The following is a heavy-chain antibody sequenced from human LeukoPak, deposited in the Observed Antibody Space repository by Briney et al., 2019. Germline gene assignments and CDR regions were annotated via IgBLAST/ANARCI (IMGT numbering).Heavy chain of an antibody. D-gene: IGHD3-3*01. CDR2: IYTSGST. Sequence: SETLSLTCTVSGGSISSYYWSWIRQPAGKGLEWIGRIYTSGSTNYNPSLKSRVTISVDTSKNQFSLKLSSVTAADTAVYYCARGNSNFWSGYYSYPYYYYMDVWGKGTTVTVSS. J-gene: IGHJ6*03. V-gene: IGHV4-4*07. CDR3: ARGNSNFWSGYYSYPYYYYMDV. CDR1: GGSISSYY.